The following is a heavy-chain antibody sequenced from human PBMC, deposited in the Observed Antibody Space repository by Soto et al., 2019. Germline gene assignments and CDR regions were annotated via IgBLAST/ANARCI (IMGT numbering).Heavy chain of an antibody. CDR2: ISAHSGTT. CDR1: GYKFSNYG. CDR3: ARGGKTYYDFWSGYSPDGHYYYYGMDV. Sequence: QVQLVQSGAEVKKPGASVKISCEASGYKFSNYGISWVRQAPGQGLEWMGWISAHSGTTNSAQNVQGRVTMTTDTSTSTANMELRSLRYDDTAVYYCARGGKTYYDFWSGYSPDGHYYYYGMDVWGQGTTVTVSS. J-gene: IGHJ6*02. V-gene: IGHV1-18*04. D-gene: IGHD3-3*01.